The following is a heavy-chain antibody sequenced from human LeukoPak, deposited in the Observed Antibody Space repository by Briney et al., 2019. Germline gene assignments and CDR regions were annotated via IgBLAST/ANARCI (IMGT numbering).Heavy chain of an antibody. CDR1: GGSVSSGSYY. Sequence: RASETLSLTCTVSGGSVSSGSYYWRWVRQPPGKGLEWTVYIYYSGSTNYNPSLKSRVTISVDTSKTQFSLKLSSVTAADTAVFYCARVASGYDVFDIWGQGTMVTVSS. D-gene: IGHD3-3*01. CDR3: ARVASGYDVFDI. J-gene: IGHJ3*02. CDR2: IYYSGST. V-gene: IGHV4-61*01.